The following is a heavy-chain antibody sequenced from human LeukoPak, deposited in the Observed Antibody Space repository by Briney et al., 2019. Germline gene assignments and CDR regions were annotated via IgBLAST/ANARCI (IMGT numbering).Heavy chain of an antibody. CDR3: ARTYYDFWSGYYPYYMDV. CDR2: IYYSGST. Sequence: SETLSLTCAVYGGSFSGYYWSWIRQPPGKGLEWIGYIYYSGSTNYNPSLKSRVTISVDTSKNQFSLKLSSVTAADTAVYYCARTYYDFWSGYYPYYMDVWGKGTTVTVSS. D-gene: IGHD3-3*01. CDR1: GGSFSGYY. J-gene: IGHJ6*03. V-gene: IGHV4-59*01.